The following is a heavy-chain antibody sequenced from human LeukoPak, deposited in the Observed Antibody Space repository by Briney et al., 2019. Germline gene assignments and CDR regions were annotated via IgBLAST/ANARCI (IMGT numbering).Heavy chain of an antibody. Sequence: GGSLRLSCAASGFTFSSYGMHWVRQAPGKGLEWVAVIWYDGSNKYYADSVKGRFTISRDNSKNTLYLQMNSLRAEDTAVYYCARVSGYDQENWFDPWGQGTLVTVSS. J-gene: IGHJ5*02. CDR1: GFTFSSYG. D-gene: IGHD5-12*01. CDR3: ARVSGYDQENWFDP. V-gene: IGHV3-33*01. CDR2: IWYDGSNK.